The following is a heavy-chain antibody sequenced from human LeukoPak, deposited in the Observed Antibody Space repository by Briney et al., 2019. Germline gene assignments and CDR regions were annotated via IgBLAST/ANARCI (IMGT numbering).Heavy chain of an antibody. CDR3: ARIGYCSSTSCPTFRFDP. CDR1: GGPISSYY. J-gene: IGHJ5*02. Sequence: SETLSLTCSVSGGPISSYYWSWIRQPPGKGLEWIGYIYYSGSTNYNPSLKSRVTISVDTSKNQFSLKLSSVTAADTAVYYCARIGYCSSTSCPTFRFDPWGQGTLVTVSS. D-gene: IGHD2-2*01. CDR2: IYYSGST. V-gene: IGHV4-59*01.